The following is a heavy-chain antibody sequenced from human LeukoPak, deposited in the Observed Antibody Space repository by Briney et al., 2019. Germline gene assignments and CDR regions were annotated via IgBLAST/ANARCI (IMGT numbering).Heavy chain of an antibody. CDR3: GRAPPYSSASWGYYGMDV. CDR1: GFTFSSYD. V-gene: IGHV3-13*01. CDR2: IGIAGDT. J-gene: IGHJ6*02. Sequence: GGSLRLSCAASGFTFSSYDMHWVRHTTGKGLEWVSSIGIAGDTYYPGSVKGRFTISRENAKNSLYLQMNSLRAGDTAVYYCGRAPPYSSASWGYYGMDVWGQGTTVTVSS. D-gene: IGHD6-6*01.